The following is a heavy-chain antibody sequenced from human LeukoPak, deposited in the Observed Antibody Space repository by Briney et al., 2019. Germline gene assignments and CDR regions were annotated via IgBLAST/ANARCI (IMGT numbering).Heavy chain of an antibody. Sequence: GGTLRLSCAASGFTFSSYGMSWVRQAPGKGLEWVSAISGSGGSTYYADSVKGRFTISRDNSKNTLYLQMNSLRAEDTAVYYCAKDRRYCSSTSCTYFDYWGQGTLVTVSS. V-gene: IGHV3-23*01. CDR1: GFTFSSYG. J-gene: IGHJ4*02. CDR2: ISGSGGST. CDR3: AKDRRYCSSTSCTYFDY. D-gene: IGHD2-2*01.